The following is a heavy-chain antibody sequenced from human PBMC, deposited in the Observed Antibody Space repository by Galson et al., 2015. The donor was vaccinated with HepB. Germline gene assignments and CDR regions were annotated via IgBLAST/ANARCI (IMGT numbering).Heavy chain of an antibody. Sequence: TLSLTCTVSGGSISSSSYYWGWIRQPPGKGLEWIGSIYYSGSTYYNPSLKSRVTISVDTSKNQFSLKLSSVTAADTAVYYCASLVGCSSTSCYYFDYRGQGTLVTVSS. CDR1: GGSISSSSYY. CDR3: ASLVGCSSTSCYYFDY. J-gene: IGHJ4*02. V-gene: IGHV4-39*01. D-gene: IGHD2-2*01. CDR2: IYYSGST.